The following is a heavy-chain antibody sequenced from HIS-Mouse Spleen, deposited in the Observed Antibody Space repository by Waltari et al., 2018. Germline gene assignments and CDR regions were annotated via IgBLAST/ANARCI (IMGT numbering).Heavy chain of an antibody. CDR2: MNPNSGNT. V-gene: IGHV1-8*01. CDR1: GYTFTSYD. J-gene: IGHJ4*02. CDR3: ARGRYDILTGYYKGFDY. D-gene: IGHD3-9*01. Sequence: QVQLVQSGAEVKKPGASVKVSCKASGYTFTSYDINWVRQATGQGLEWMGWMNPNSGNTGYEQKFQGRVTMTRNTSISTAYMELSSLRSEDTAVYYCARGRYDILTGYYKGFDYWGQGTLVTVSS.